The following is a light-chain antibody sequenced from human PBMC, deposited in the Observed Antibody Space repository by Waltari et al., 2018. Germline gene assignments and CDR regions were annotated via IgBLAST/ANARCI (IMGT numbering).Light chain of an antibody. CDR3: QSYDSNLVV. CDR2: GNN. Sequence: QSVLTQPPSVSGAPGQRVTISRTGNSSNLRAGYDVHWYQQLPGTAPNLLVYGNNNRPSGVPDRFSGSKSGTSASLAITGLQAEDEADYYCQSYDSNLVVFGGGTKLTVL. V-gene: IGLV1-40*01. CDR1: SSNLRAGYD. J-gene: IGLJ2*01.